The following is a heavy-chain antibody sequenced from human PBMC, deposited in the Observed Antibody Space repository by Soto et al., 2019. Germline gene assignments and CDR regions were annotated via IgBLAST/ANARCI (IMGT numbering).Heavy chain of an antibody. D-gene: IGHD5-12*01. CDR2: ISAYNGNT. CDR3: ARDSTGYGDMDV. CDR1: GYTFTSYG. J-gene: IGHJ6*03. V-gene: IGHV1-18*01. Sequence: ASGKVSCKASGYTFTSYGISWVRQAPGQGLEWMGWISAYNGNTNYAQKLQGRVTMTTDTSTSTAYMELRSLRSDDTAVYYCARDSTGYGDMDVWGKGTTVTVSS.